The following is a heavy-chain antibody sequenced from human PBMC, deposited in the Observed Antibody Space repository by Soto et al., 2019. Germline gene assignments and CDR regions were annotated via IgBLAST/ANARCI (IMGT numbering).Heavy chain of an antibody. D-gene: IGHD6-6*01. J-gene: IGHJ4*02. CDR2: IDPSDSYT. Sequence: GESLKISCQGSGYSFTSYWISWVRQMPGKGLEWMGRIDPSDSYTNYSPSFQGHVTISADKSISTAYLQWSSLKASDTAMYYCARQSIAAREFDYWGQGTLVTVSS. V-gene: IGHV5-10-1*01. CDR1: GYSFTSYW. CDR3: ARQSIAAREFDY.